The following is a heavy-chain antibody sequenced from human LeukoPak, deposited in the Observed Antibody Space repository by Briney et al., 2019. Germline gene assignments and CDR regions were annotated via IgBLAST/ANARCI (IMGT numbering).Heavy chain of an antibody. CDR3: ARDWDRGVIISHDY. J-gene: IGHJ4*02. V-gene: IGHV3-7*01. Sequence: GGSLRLSCAASGFTFTSYWLTWVRQAPGKGLEWVASIKQDGTEIHYVDSVKGRFTISRDNAKNSLYLQMNSLRAEDTAVYYCARDWDRGVIISHDYWGQGTLVTVSS. CDR1: GFTFTSYW. D-gene: IGHD3-10*01. CDR2: IKQDGTEI.